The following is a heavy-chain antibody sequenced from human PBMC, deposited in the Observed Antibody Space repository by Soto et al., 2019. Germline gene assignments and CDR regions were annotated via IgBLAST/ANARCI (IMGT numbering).Heavy chain of an antibody. V-gene: IGHV3-15*07. CDR2: IKSRTDGGTV. J-gene: IGHJ4*02. CDR3: STRGSY. Sequence: EVQLVESGGGLAKPGGSLRLSCAVSGLTFSTAYMSWVRQAPGKGLEWVGRIKSRTDGGTVDYAAPVKGRFTISRDDSRNTIYLQMDSLRIEDTAIYYCSTRGSYWGQGTLVTVSS. CDR1: GLTFSTAY. D-gene: IGHD6-25*01.